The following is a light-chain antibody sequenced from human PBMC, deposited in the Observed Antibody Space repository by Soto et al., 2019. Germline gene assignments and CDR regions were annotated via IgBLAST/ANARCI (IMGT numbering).Light chain of an antibody. Sequence: ETVITQSPGTLSVPQVEGATLSFRASQTVGRNLAWYQQKPGQAPRLLIYGASTRATGIPARFSGRGSGTEFTLTISSLQSEDFAVYYCQKYDNWPRTFGQGTKVDIK. CDR2: GAS. V-gene: IGKV3-15*01. CDR1: QTVGRN. J-gene: IGKJ1*01. CDR3: QKYDNWPRT.